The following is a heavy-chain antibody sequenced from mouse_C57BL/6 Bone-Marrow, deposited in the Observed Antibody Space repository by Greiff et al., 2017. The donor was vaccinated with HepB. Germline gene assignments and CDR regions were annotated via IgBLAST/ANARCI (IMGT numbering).Heavy chain of an antibody. D-gene: IGHD2-3*01. CDR2: IDPETGGT. V-gene: IGHV1-15*01. J-gene: IGHJ3*01. Sequence: VHLVESGAELVRPGASVTLSCKASGYTFTDYEMHWVKQTPVHGLEWIGAIDPETGGTAYNQKFKGKAILTADKSSSTAYMELRSLTSEDSAVYYCTRWDDGYPWFAYWGQGTLVTVSA. CDR1: GYTFTDYE. CDR3: TRWDDGYPWFAY.